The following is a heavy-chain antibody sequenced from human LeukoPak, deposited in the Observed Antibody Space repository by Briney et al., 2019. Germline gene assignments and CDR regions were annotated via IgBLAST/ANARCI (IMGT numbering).Heavy chain of an antibody. Sequence: PGGSLRLSCAASGFSFSSDELNWVLQAPGKGLEWLSYISTSGRTTYYADSVKGRFTISRDNAKNSLYLQMSSLRAEDTAVYYCARDRTMVRGLANYFYGMDVWGQGTTVIVSS. D-gene: IGHD3-10*01. CDR3: ARDRTMVRGLANYFYGMDV. CDR1: GFSFSSDE. J-gene: IGHJ6*02. V-gene: IGHV3-48*03. CDR2: ISTSGRTT.